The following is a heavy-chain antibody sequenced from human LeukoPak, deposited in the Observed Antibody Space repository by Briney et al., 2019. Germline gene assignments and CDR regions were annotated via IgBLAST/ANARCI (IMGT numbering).Heavy chain of an antibody. V-gene: IGHV3-23*01. Sequence: GGSLRLSCAASGFTVSSNYMSWVRQAPGKGLEWVSAISGSGGSTYYADSVKGRFTISRDNSKNTLYLQMNSLRAEDTAVYYCAKDGGWNGGAGYYFDYWGQGTLVTVSS. J-gene: IGHJ4*02. CDR2: ISGSGGST. D-gene: IGHD1-1*01. CDR1: GFTVSSNY. CDR3: AKDGGWNGGAGYYFDY.